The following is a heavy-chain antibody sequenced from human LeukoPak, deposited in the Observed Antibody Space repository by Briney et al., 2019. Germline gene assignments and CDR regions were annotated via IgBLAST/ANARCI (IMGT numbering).Heavy chain of an antibody. J-gene: IGHJ4*02. D-gene: IGHD2-15*01. CDR1: GFTFSSYS. V-gene: IGHV3-21*01. CDR3: ATELGYCSGGSCHFDY. CDR2: ISSSSSYI. Sequence: GGSLRLSCAASGFTFSSYSMNWVRQAPGKGLEWVSSISSSSSYIYYADSVKGRFTISRDNAKNSLYLQMNSLRAEDTAVYYCATELGYCSGGSCHFDYWGQGTLVTVSS.